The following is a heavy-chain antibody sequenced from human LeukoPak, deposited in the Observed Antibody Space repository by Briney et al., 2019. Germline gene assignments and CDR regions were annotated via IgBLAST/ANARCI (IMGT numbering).Heavy chain of an antibody. CDR2: IKQDGSVK. D-gene: IGHD2-8*01. CDR3: ARDTNGWNDY. CDR1: GFTFSSYW. J-gene: IGHJ4*02. V-gene: IGHV3-7*01. Sequence: GGSLRLSFAASGFTFSSYWMTWVRQAPGKGLEWVANIKQDGSVKQYVGSVKGRFTISRDNAKNSLYLQMNSLRAEDTAVYYCARDTNGWNDYWGQGTLVTVSS.